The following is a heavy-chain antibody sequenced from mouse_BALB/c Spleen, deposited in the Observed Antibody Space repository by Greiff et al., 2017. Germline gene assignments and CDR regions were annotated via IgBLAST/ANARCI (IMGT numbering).Heavy chain of an antibody. CDR2: ISYSGST. V-gene: IGHV3-2*02. D-gene: IGHD2-4*01. CDR3: ARSRDYDYFDY. Sequence: EVQLQESGPGLVKPSQSLSLTCTVTGYSITSDYAWNWIRQFPGNKLEWMGYISYSGSTSYNPSLKSRISITRDTSKNQFFLQLNSVATEDTATYYCARSRDYDYFDYWGQGTTLTVSS. J-gene: IGHJ2*01. CDR1: GYSITSDYA.